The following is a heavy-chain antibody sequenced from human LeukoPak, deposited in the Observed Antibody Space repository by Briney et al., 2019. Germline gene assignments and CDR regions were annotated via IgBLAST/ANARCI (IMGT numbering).Heavy chain of an antibody. CDR3: ARVGVGNDY. CDR2: INTDGSST. Sequence: PGGSLRLSCVASGFTFNTYWMHWVRQTPGKGLVCVSRINTDGSSTTYGDSVKGRFTISRDNAKNTMYLQMNSLRAEDTAVYYCARVGVGNDYWGQGTLVTVSS. V-gene: IGHV3-74*03. J-gene: IGHJ4*02. CDR1: GFTFNTYW.